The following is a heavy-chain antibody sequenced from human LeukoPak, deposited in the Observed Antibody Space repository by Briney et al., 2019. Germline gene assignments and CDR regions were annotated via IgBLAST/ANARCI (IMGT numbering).Heavy chain of an antibody. Sequence: ASVKFACRVSAASLTALSMHVVRQAPGKGLEWMGGFHPEDGETIYAQKFQGRVTMTEDTSTDTAYMELRSVRSDDTAVYYCTTGKIYCSTTSCSDDYWGQGTLVTVSS. CDR1: AASLTALS. CDR2: FHPEDGET. D-gene: IGHD2-2*01. J-gene: IGHJ4*02. CDR3: TTGKIYCSTTSCSDDY. V-gene: IGHV1-24*01.